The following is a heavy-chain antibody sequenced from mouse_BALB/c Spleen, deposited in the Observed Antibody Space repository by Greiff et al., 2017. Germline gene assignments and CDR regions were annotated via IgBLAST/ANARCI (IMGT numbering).Heavy chain of an antibody. J-gene: IGHJ4*01. CDR2: IDPANGNT. CDR3: ARGITTFSYAMDY. D-gene: IGHD2-4*01. V-gene: IGHV14-3*02. Sequence: VQLQQSGAELVKPGASVKLSCTASGFNIKDTYMHWVKQRPEQGLEWIGRIDPANGNTKYDPKFQGKATITADTSSNTAYLQLSSLTSEDTAVYYCARGITTFSYAMDYWGQGTSVTVSS. CDR1: GFNIKDTY.